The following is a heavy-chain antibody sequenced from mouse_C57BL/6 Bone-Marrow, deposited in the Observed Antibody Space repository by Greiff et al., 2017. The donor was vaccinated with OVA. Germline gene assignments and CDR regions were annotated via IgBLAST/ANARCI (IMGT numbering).Heavy chain of an antibody. CDR1: GYTFTSYW. D-gene: IGHD1-1*01. Sequence: QVHVKQSGAELAKPGASVKLSCKASGYTFTSYWMHWVKQRPGQGLEWIGYINPSSGYTKYNQKFKDKATLTADKSSSTAYMQLSSLTYEDSAVYYCARRGIYYYGSKAWFAYWGQGTLVTVSA. V-gene: IGHV1-7*01. CDR3: ARRGIYYYGSKAWFAY. CDR2: INPSSGYT. J-gene: IGHJ3*01.